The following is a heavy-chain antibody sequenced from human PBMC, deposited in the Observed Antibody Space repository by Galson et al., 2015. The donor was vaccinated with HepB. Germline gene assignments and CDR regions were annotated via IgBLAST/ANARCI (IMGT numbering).Heavy chain of an antibody. D-gene: IGHD2-2*01. V-gene: IGHV3-48*04. Sequence: SLRLSCAASGFRFSDYNMNWVRQAPGKGLEWVSYISSSGSTIYSADSVKGRFTISRDNAKNSLYLQMNSLRAEDTAVYYCARGGYCSSVSCSHYYYGMDVWGQGTTVTASS. CDR1: GFRFSDYN. J-gene: IGHJ6*02. CDR3: ARGGYCSSVSCSHYYYGMDV. CDR2: ISSSGSTI.